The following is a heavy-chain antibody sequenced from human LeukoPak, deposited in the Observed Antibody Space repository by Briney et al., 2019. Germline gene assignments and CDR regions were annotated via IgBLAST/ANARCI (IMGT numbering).Heavy chain of an antibody. D-gene: IGHD3-22*01. J-gene: IGHJ4*02. CDR1: GFTFSNYW. V-gene: IGHV3-7*02. CDR3: VTSDDSSGRD. Sequence: GGTLRLSCAASGFTFSNYWMSWVRQAPGKGLQWVANINQDGSVKYYVESVKGRFTISRDNAKNSVYLQMNSLRAEDTAVYYCVTSDDSSGRDWAQGTLVTVSS. CDR2: INQDGSVK.